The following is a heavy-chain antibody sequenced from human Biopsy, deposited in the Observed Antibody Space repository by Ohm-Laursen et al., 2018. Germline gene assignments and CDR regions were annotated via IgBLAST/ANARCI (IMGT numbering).Heavy chain of an antibody. D-gene: IGHD6-13*01. CDR2: ITGSGGST. V-gene: IGHV3-23*01. J-gene: IGHJ6*02. CDR1: GFIFSTYA. CDR3: AKDRYPSSWHYYYGMDV. Sequence: GSLRLSCAASGFIFSTYAMTWVRQAPGEGLEWVSSITGSGGSTYYPDSVKGRFTTSRDNAKNSLYLQMNSLRSEDTALYYCAKDRYPSSWHYYYGMDVWGQGTTVTVSS.